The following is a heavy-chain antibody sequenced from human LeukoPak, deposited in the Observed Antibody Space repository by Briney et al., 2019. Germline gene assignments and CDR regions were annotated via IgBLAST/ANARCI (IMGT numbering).Heavy chain of an antibody. CDR3: ARRARSNPPDY. CDR2: INHSGST. D-gene: IGHD4-11*01. CDR1: GGSFSGYY. V-gene: IGHV4-34*01. Sequence: SETLSLTCAVYGGSFSGYYWSWIRQPPGKGLEWIGEINHSGSTNCNPSLKSRVTISVDTSKNQFSLKLGSVTAADTAVYYCARRARSNPPDYWGQGTLVTVSS. J-gene: IGHJ4*02.